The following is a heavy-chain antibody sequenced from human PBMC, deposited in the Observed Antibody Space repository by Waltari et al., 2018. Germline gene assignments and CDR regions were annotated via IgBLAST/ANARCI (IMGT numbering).Heavy chain of an antibody. V-gene: IGHV1-2*02. CDR2: INPNSGDT. CDR3: ARGNPLHNGDRMIFAY. J-gene: IGHJ4*02. D-gene: IGHD4-17*01. CDR1: GYTCSDFY. Sequence: QVQLVQSGAEVKTPGASVKVACKAAGYTCSDFYMHWGRQAPGQGLEWMGFINPNSGDTKYAQTFQGRVTMTRDMSITTAYMELSSLRSDDTAAYYCARGNPLHNGDRMIFAYWGQGALVAVSS.